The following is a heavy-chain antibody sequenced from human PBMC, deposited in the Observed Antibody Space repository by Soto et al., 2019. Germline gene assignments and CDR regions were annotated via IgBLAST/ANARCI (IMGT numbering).Heavy chain of an antibody. J-gene: IGHJ5*02. Sequence: EVQLVESGGGLVKPGGSLRLSCAASGFTFSSYTMNWVRQAPGKGLEWVSSIGSNSNYIYYADSVKGRFTISRDTAKNSLYLQMNSLRAEDTAVYFCARGAPSVIVVVIDTWGQGTLVTVSS. V-gene: IGHV3-21*02. CDR1: GFTFSSYT. CDR2: IGSNSNYI. CDR3: ARGAPSVIVVVIDT. D-gene: IGHD3-22*01.